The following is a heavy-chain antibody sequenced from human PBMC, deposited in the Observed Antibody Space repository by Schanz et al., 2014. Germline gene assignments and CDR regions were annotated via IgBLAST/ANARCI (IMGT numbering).Heavy chain of an antibody. Sequence: QLQLVQSGAEVKKPGSSVKVSCKLSGGTFSSYTISWMRQAPGQGLEWMGRFIPILDVGNYAQQFQGRVTFTADKSTSTAYMELSSLRYEDTALYYCARGTMPGTFDIWVQGTMVTVSS. J-gene: IGHJ3*02. CDR3: ARGTMPGTFDI. V-gene: IGHV1-69*02. CDR1: GGTFSSYT. D-gene: IGHD2-2*01. CDR2: FIPILDVG.